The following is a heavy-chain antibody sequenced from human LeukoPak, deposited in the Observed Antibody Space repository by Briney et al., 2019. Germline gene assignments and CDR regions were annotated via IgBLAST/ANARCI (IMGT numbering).Heavy chain of an antibody. J-gene: IGHJ5*02. Sequence: SETLSLTCAVYGGSFSGYYWSWIGQPPGKGLEWIGEINHSGSTNYNPSLKSRVTISVDTSKNQFSLKLSSVTAADTAVYYCARGKLLSWFDPWGQGTLVTVSS. D-gene: IGHD2-15*01. CDR3: ARGKLLSWFDP. CDR2: INHSGST. V-gene: IGHV4-34*01. CDR1: GGSFSGYY.